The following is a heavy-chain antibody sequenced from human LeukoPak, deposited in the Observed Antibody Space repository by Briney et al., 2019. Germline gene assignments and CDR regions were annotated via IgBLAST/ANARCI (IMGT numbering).Heavy chain of an antibody. Sequence: GGSLRLSCAASRFTFSRYAMSWLRQPPGKGLEWVSTINANSGTTSYAASVRGRFTISRDNSKNTLYLQLNTLRADDTATYYCAKPISGGLAVTADWFHPWGQGTLVVVSS. D-gene: IGHD6-19*01. CDR2: INANSGTT. CDR3: AKPISGGLAVTADWFHP. J-gene: IGHJ5*01. CDR1: RFTFSRYA. V-gene: IGHV3-23*01.